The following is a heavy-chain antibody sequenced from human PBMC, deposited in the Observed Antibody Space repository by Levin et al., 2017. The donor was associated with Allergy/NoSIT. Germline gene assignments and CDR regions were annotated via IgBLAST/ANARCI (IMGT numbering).Heavy chain of an antibody. CDR2: INHSGST. V-gene: IGHV4-34*01. J-gene: IGHJ4*02. CDR1: GGSFSGYY. D-gene: IGHD2-2*01. Sequence: SETLSLTCAVYGGSFSGYYWSWIRQPPGKGLEWIGEINHSGSTNYNPSLKSRVTISVDTSKNQFSLKLSSVTAADTAVYYCARGGWGRIVPAATFWYWGQGTLVTVSS. CDR3: ARGGWGRIVPAATFWY.